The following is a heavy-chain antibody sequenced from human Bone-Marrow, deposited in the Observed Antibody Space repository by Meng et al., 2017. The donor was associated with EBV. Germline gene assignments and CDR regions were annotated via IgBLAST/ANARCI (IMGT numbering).Heavy chain of an antibody. Sequence: EVQLVESGGGLVKPGGSLRLSCAASGFIFSTYSMNWVRQAPGKGLEWVSSISSDSSYIHYADSVKGRFTISRDNAKNSLYLQTNSLRAEDTAVYYCARDRSYYDSSGYYYISWFDYWGQGTLVTVSS. V-gene: IGHV3-21*01. J-gene: IGHJ4*02. CDR1: GFIFSTYS. CDR3: ARDRSYYDSSGYYYISWFDY. CDR2: ISSDSSYI. D-gene: IGHD3-22*01.